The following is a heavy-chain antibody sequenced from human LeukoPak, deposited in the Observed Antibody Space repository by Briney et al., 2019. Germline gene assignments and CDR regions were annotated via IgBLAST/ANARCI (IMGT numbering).Heavy chain of an antibody. V-gene: IGHV3-48*04. CDR3: VRGRLRLGELSTRYDS. J-gene: IGHJ5*01. CDR2: ISSTSKTK. Sequence: GGSLRLSCAASGFTFDTYNMNWVRQAPGKGLEWVSYISSTSKTKYYVDSVKGRFTISRDNAKNSLFLQMNSLRAEDTAVYYCVRGRLRLGELSTRYDSWGQGTLVTVSS. CDR1: GFTFDTYN. D-gene: IGHD3-16*02.